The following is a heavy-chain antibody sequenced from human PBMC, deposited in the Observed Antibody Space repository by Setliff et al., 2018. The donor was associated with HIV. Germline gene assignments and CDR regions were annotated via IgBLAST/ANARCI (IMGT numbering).Heavy chain of an antibody. V-gene: IGHV1-2*02. D-gene: IGHD5-12*01. J-gene: IGHJ5*02. CDR1: GYTFTDYY. CDR3: ARGPPSGTVSWFDT. Sequence: ASVKVSCKASGYTFTDYYLHWVRQAPGQGLEWMGWINPNSEETYYAQKFQGRVTMTRYRSTNTAYMELSRLRFNDTAVYYCARGPPSGTVSWFDTWGQGTLVTVS. CDR2: INPNSEET.